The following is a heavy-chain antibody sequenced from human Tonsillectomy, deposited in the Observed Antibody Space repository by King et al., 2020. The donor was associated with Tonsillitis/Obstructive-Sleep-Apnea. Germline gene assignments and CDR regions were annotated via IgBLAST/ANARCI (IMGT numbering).Heavy chain of an antibody. CDR1: GFTFSTYA. D-gene: IGHD2-2*02. V-gene: IGHV3-30*04. J-gene: IGHJ3*02. Sequence: VQLVESGGGVVQPGRSLRLSCAASGFTFSTYAMHWVRQAPGKGLEWVAVISYDGSNKYYADSVKGRFTISRDNSKNTLYLQMNSLRTEDTAVYYCARDRDCSSTICYNAFDIWGPGTMVTVSS. CDR3: ARDRDCSSTICYNAFDI. CDR2: ISYDGSNK.